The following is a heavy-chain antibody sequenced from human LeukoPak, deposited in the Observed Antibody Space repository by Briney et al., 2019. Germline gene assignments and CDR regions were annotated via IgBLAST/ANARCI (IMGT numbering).Heavy chain of an antibody. CDR2: IYYSGTT. CDR3: ARGQRWLQHDY. J-gene: IGHJ4*02. Sequence: PSETLSLTCTVSGSSISSSNLYWGWIRQPPGKGLEWIGNIYYSGTTYYNPSLKSRVTISRDTSKNQFSLKLSSVTAADTAVYYCARGQRWLQHDYWGQGTLVTVSS. V-gene: IGHV4-39*01. D-gene: IGHD5-24*01. CDR1: GSSISSSNLY.